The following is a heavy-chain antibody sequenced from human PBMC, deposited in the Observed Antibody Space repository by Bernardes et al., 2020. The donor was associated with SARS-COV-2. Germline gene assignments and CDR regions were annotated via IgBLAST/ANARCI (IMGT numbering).Heavy chain of an antibody. CDR3: ARERWLQSHYFDY. J-gene: IGHJ4*02. CDR1: GGSISSGGYY. CDR2: IYYSGST. D-gene: IGHD5-12*01. V-gene: IGHV4-31*03. Sequence: SETLSLTCTVSGGSISSGGYYWSWIRQHPGKGLEWIGYIYYSGSTYYNPSLKSRVTISVDTSKNQFSLKLSSVTAADTAVYYCARERWLQSHYFDYWGQGTLVTVSS.